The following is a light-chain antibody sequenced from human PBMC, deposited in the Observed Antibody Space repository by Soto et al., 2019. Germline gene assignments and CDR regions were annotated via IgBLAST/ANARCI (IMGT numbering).Light chain of an antibody. J-gene: IGLJ3*02. V-gene: IGLV2-14*01. CDR2: EVS. CDR3: SSYTSSSTLWV. Sequence: QSALTQPASVSGSPGQSITISCTGTSSDVGGYKYVSWYQQHPGKAPKLMIYEVSNRPSGVSNRFSGSKSGNTASLTISGLHAEHEADYYCSSYTSSSTLWVFGGGTKLTVL. CDR1: SSDVGGYKY.